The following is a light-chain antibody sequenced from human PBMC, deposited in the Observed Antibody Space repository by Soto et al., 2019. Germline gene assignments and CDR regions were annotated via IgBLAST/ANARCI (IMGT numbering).Light chain of an antibody. J-gene: IGKJ1*01. CDR1: QSVSSN. V-gene: IGKV3-15*01. CDR2: GAS. CDR3: QQYNNWPPWT. Sequence: EIVLTQSPATLSLSPGERVSLSCRASQSVSSNLAWYQQKPGQAPRLLIYGASTRATGIPARFSGSGSGTEFTLTISSLQSEDFAVYYCQQYNNWPPWTFGQGTKVDI.